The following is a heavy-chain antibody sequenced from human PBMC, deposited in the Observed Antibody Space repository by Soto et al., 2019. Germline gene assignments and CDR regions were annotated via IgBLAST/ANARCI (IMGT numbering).Heavy chain of an antibody. Sequence: QVQLVQSGAEVKKPGSSVKVSCKASGGTFSSYAISWVRQAPGQGLEWMGGIIPIFGTANYAQKFQGRVTITADESTSTAYMELSSLRSEDTAVYYCARGDFITMIGRYYGMDVWGQGTTVTVSS. CDR2: IIPIFGTA. J-gene: IGHJ6*02. CDR3: ARGDFITMIGRYYGMDV. CDR1: GGTFSSYA. V-gene: IGHV1-69*01. D-gene: IGHD3-22*01.